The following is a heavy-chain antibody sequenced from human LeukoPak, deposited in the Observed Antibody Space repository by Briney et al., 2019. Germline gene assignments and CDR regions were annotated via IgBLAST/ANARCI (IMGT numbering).Heavy chain of an antibody. V-gene: IGHV3-66*03. D-gene: IGHD6-13*01. CDR3: AKDQHSSRYYFDY. CDR2: IDRSGVT. Sequence: PGGSLRLSCAASGFTVHSNYMSWVRQAPGKGLEWVSVIDRSGVTHYADSVKGRFTISRDNSKNTLYLQMNSLRAEDTAVYYCAKDQHSSRYYFDYWGQGTLVTVSS. CDR1: GFTVHSNY. J-gene: IGHJ4*02.